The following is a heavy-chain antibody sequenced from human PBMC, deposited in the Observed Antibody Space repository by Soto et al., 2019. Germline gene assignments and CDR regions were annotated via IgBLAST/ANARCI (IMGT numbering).Heavy chain of an antibody. CDR1: GFSLSTTAVG. CDR3: AHGSGWLSDQ. Sequence: QITLKESGPPLVKPTQTLTLTCTFSGFSLSTTAVGVNWIRQPPGKPLEWLALIYWDDTKHYSSSLKKRLTISKDTSKNQVVLTMTNMDPVDTATYYCAHGSGWLSDQWGQGTLVTVSS. CDR2: IYWDDTK. J-gene: IGHJ4*02. V-gene: IGHV2-5*02. D-gene: IGHD6-19*01.